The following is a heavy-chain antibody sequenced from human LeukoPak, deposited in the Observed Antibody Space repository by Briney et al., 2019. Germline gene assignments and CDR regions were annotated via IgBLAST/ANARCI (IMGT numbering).Heavy chain of an antibody. CDR2: ISAYNGNT. CDR1: GYTFTSYG. D-gene: IGHD3-22*01. Sequence: ASVKVSCKASGYTFTSYGISWVRQAPGQGLEWMGWISAYNGNTNYAQKLQGRVTMTTDTSTSTAYMELRSLGSDDTAVYYCARDPKYYYDSRTPPNDYWGQGTLVTVSS. J-gene: IGHJ4*02. V-gene: IGHV1-18*01. CDR3: ARDPKYYYDSRTPPNDY.